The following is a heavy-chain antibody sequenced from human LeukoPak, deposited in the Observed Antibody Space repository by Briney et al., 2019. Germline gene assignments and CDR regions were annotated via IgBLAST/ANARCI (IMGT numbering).Heavy chain of an antibody. CDR3: AKDYEYNSNTWYFH. V-gene: IGHV3-23*01. CDR2: IIENGGET. J-gene: IGHJ4*02. CDR1: GFSFNKFA. Sequence: GGSLRLSCAASGFSFNKFAMSWVRQAPGKGLEWVSGIIENGGETYYADSVRGRFTISRDNSKNTLYLQMNSLRAEDTAVYYCAKDYEYNSNTWYFHWGRGTLVSVSS. D-gene: IGHD6-13*01.